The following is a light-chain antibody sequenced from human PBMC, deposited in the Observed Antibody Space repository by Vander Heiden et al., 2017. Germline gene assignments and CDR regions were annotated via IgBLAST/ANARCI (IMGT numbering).Light chain of an antibody. CDR1: SSDVGGYNY. J-gene: IGLJ1*01. CDR3: SSFAGFNNYV. V-gene: IGLV2-8*01. Sequence: QSALTQPPSASGSPGQSVTISCTGTSSDVGGYNYVSWYQQHPGKAPKVVIYEVSQRPSGVPDRFSGSKSANTAPLTVSGLQAEDEADYYCSSFAGFNNYVFGTGTKVTVL. CDR2: EVS.